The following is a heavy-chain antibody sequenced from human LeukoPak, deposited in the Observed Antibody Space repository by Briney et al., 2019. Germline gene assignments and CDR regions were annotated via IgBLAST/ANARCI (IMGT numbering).Heavy chain of an antibody. CDR3: AKGDWHDYAPNAFDI. J-gene: IGHJ3*02. Sequence: GESLKISCKGSGYSFTSCWIGWVRQMPGKGLEWMGIIYPGDSDTRYSPSFQGQVTISADKSISTAYLQWSSLKASDTAMYYCAKGDWHDYAPNAFDIWGQGTMVTDSS. CDR1: GYSFTSCW. CDR2: IYPGDSDT. D-gene: IGHD3-16*01. V-gene: IGHV5-51*01.